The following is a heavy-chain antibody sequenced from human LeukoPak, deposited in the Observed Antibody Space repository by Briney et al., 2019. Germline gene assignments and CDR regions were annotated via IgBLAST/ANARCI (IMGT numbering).Heavy chain of an antibody. V-gene: IGHV1-46*01. CDR2: INPSGGST. Sequence: ASVKVSCKASGYTFTSYYMHWVRQAPGQGLEWMGIINPSGGSTSYAQKFQGRVTMTRDTSTSTVYMELSSLRSEDTAVYYCASGEPRYCSGGSCYSLDYWGQGTLVTVSS. J-gene: IGHJ4*02. CDR3: ASGEPRYCSGGSCYSLDY. D-gene: IGHD2-15*01. CDR1: GYTFTSYY.